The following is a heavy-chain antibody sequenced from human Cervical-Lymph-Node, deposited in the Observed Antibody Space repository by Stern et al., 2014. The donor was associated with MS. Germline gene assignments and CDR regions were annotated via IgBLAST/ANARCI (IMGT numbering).Heavy chain of an antibody. D-gene: IGHD3-10*01. CDR3: SRGLRDGGPGRF. CDR2: MNPNSGDT. CDR1: GYTFTTYA. Sequence: QVQLGQSGAEVKKPGASVKVSCKASGYTFTTYAINWVRQAPGQGLEWMAWMNPNSGDTDYAHKFQGRVTVTSDASVSTAYLELSSLRSEDTAVYYCSRGLRDGGPGRFWGQGTMVTVSS. J-gene: IGHJ3*01. V-gene: IGHV1-8*01.